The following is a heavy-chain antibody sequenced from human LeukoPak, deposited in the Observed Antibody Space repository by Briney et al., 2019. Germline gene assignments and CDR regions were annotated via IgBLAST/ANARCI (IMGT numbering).Heavy chain of an antibody. CDR1: GGSFSGYY. Sequence: SETLSLTCAVYGGSFSGYYWSWIRQPPGKGLEWIGEINHSGSTNYNPSLKSRVTISVDTSKNQFSLKLSSVTAADTAVYYCARGTAMVPFDYWGQGTPVTVSS. J-gene: IGHJ4*02. D-gene: IGHD5-18*01. V-gene: IGHV4-34*01. CDR3: ARGTAMVPFDY. CDR2: INHSGST.